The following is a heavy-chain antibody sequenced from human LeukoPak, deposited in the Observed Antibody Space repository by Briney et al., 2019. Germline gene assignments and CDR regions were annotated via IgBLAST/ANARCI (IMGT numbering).Heavy chain of an antibody. CDR1: GYTFTRYY. CDR3: ARDPIPTVSTLDFDY. J-gene: IGHJ4*02. Sequence: ASVKVSCKTSGYTFTRYYLHWVRQAPGQGLEWMGIINPSAGTTSYAQKFQGRVAMTRDTSTSTVCMELSSLRSEDTAMYYCARDPIPTVSTLDFDYWGQGTLVTVSS. D-gene: IGHD4-17*01. V-gene: IGHV1-46*01. CDR2: INPSAGTT.